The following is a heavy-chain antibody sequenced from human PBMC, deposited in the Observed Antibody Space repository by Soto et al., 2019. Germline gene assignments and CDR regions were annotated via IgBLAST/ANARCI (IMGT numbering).Heavy chain of an antibody. CDR2: IKGDGSEK. J-gene: IGHJ4*02. V-gene: IGHV3-7*01. D-gene: IGHD3-10*01. CDR1: GFTFSSFW. Sequence: VQLVESGGGLVQPGGSLKLSCAASGFTFSSFWMNWVRQAPGKGLEWVANIKGDGSEKYYVDSVKGRFTIARVNVKNSLYLEMTSLRAEDTAVYYCAAGFPPDYWGQGTLVTVSS. CDR3: AAGFPPDY.